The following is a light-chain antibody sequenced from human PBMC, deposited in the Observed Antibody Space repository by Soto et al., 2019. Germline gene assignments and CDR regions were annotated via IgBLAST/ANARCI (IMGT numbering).Light chain of an antibody. J-gene: IGKJ4*01. CDR1: QSVAGN. V-gene: IGKV3-15*01. CDR2: GVS. Sequence: EIVMTQSPAPLSVSPGETATLSCRASQSVAGNLAWYQQKPGQPPRLLIYGVSTRATGVPARFSGSGSETDFSLTISSLQIEDFALYYCQQSNNWPPLTFGGGTKVDIK. CDR3: QQSNNWPPLT.